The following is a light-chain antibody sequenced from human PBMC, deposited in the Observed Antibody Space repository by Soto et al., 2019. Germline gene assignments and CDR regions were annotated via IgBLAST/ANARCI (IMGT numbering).Light chain of an antibody. V-gene: IGLV2-14*01. CDR2: EVR. CDR3: SSYTSKSSLI. J-gene: IGLJ2*01. Sequence: QSALTQPASVSGSPGQSITISCAGTMRDVGAYNLVSWYQQHPRRAPQLIIYEVRNRPSGISFRFSGSKSGNTASLTISGLQAEDEADYYCSSYTSKSSLIFGGGTKVTVL. CDR1: MRDVGAYNL.